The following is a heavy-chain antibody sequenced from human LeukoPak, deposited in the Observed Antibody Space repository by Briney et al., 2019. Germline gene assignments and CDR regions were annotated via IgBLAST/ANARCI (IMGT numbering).Heavy chain of an antibody. Sequence: SQTLSLTCAISGDSVSSNSAAWNWIRQSPSRGLEWLGRTYYRSKWYNDYAVSVRSRITINPDTSKNQFSLQLNSVTPEDTAMYYCARGGLSDSGSPHDYWGQGTLVTVSS. J-gene: IGHJ4*02. CDR3: ARGGLSDSGSPHDY. D-gene: IGHD3-10*01. CDR2: TYYRSKWYN. V-gene: IGHV6-1*01. CDR1: GDSVSSNSAA.